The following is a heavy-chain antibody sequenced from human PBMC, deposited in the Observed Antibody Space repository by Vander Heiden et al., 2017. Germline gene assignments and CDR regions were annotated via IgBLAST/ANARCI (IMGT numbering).Heavy chain of an antibody. Sequence: EVQLVESGGGLVKPGGSLRLSCAASGVTFCIYWMSWFRQAPWKGLEWLANIKQDGSEKYYVASVKGRFTTSRDNAKNSLYLQMNSLRAEYTALYYCVRWRSSFDYWGQGTLVTVSS. J-gene: IGHJ4*02. V-gene: IGHV3-7*01. CDR3: VRWRSSFDY. D-gene: IGHD6-6*01. CDR1: GVTFCIYW. CDR2: IKQDGSEK.